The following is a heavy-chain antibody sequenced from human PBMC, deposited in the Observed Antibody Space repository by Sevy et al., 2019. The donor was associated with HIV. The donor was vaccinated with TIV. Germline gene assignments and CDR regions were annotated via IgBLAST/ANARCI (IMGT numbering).Heavy chain of an antibody. CDR3: AKDQLYDTSFFDY. J-gene: IGHJ4*02. CDR2: ISGSVGST. Sequence: GGSLRLSCAASGFTFSIYAMSWVRQAPGKGLDWVSGISGSVGSTYYADSVKGRFTISRGNSKNTLYLQMNSLRAEDTAVYYCAKDQLYDTSFFDYWGQGTLVTVSS. CDR1: GFTFSIYA. V-gene: IGHV3-23*01. D-gene: IGHD3-22*01.